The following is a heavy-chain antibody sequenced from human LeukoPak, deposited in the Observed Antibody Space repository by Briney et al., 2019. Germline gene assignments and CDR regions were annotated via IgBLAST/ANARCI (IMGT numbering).Heavy chain of an antibody. V-gene: IGHV3-23*01. CDR3: ARDLGMGVPFDY. CDR1: GFTFSSYA. J-gene: IGHJ4*02. Sequence: GGSLRLSCAASGFTFSSYAMSWVRQAPGKGLEWVSAISGSGGSTYYADSVKGRFTISRDNAKNSLYLQMNSLRAEDTAVYYCARDLGMGVPFDYWGQGTLVTVSS. CDR2: ISGSGGST. D-gene: IGHD3-3*01.